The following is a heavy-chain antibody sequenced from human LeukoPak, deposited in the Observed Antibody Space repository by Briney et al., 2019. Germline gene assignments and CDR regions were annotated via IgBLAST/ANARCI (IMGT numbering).Heavy chain of an antibody. CDR3: ARDNNRAVADYDH. Sequence: PSETLSLTCSVSGDSVSSSGYYWGWIRQPPGKGLEWIGSKSYSGNTYYNPSLKSRVTISLDTSKNQFSLKLSSVTAADTAVYYCARDNNRAVADYDHWGQGTLVTVSS. CDR1: GDSVSSSGYY. J-gene: IGHJ4*02. D-gene: IGHD6-19*01. V-gene: IGHV4-39*07. CDR2: KSYSGNT.